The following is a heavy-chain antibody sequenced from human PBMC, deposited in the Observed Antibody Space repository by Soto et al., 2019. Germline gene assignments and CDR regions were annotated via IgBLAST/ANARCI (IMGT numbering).Heavy chain of an antibody. Sequence: SVKVSCKASGGTFSSYAISWVRQAPGQGLEWMGGIIPIFGTANYAQKFQGRVTITADESTSTAYMELSSLRSEDTAVYYCARDNGAVAGWGYYYYYYGMDVWGQGTTVTVSS. J-gene: IGHJ6*02. V-gene: IGHV1-69*13. CDR1: GGTFSSYA. CDR2: IIPIFGTA. CDR3: ARDNGAVAGWGYYYYYYGMDV. D-gene: IGHD6-19*01.